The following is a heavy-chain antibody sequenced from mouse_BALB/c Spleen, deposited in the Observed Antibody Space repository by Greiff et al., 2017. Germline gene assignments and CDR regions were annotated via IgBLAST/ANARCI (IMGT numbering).Heavy chain of an antibody. CDR2: INPYDSDT. Sequence: QVQLQQPGAELVRPGASVKLSCKASGYTFTSYWMHWVKQRPEQGLEWIGRINPYDSDTHYNQKFKDKAILTVDKSSSTAYMQLSSLTSEDSAGYSCASGGYYGFAYWGQGTLVTVSA. D-gene: IGHD2-3*01. V-gene: IGHV1-74*01. CDR3: ASGGYYGFAY. CDR1: GYTFTSYW. J-gene: IGHJ3*01.